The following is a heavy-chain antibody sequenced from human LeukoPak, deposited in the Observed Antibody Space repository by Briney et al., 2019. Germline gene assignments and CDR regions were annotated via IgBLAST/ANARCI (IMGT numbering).Heavy chain of an antibody. Sequence: GGSLRLSCAASGFTVSSNYMSWVRQAPGKGLEWVSVIYSGGSTYYADSVKGRFTISRDNSKNTLYLQMNSLRAEDTAVYYCARVDASSWYYMGFYFDYWGQGTLVTVSS. CDR1: GFTVSSNY. D-gene: IGHD6-13*01. CDR2: IYSGGST. J-gene: IGHJ4*02. CDR3: ARVDASSWYYMGFYFDY. V-gene: IGHV3-53*01.